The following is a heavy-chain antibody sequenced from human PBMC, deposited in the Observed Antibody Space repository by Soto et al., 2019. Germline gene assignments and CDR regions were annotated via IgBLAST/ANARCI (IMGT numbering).Heavy chain of an antibody. CDR3: ARLGPGIAVAGTGN. CDR2: IYYSGST. D-gene: IGHD6-19*01. J-gene: IGHJ4*02. V-gene: IGHV4-39*01. Sequence: SETLSLTCTVSGGSISSSSYYWGWIRQPPGKGLEWIGSIYYSGSTYYNPSLKSRVTISVDTSKNQFSLKLSSVTAADTAVYYCARLGPGIAVAGTGNWGQGTLVTVSS. CDR1: GGSISSSSYY.